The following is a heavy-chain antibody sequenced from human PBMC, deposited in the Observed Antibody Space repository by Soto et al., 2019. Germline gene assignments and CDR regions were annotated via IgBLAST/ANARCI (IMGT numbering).Heavy chain of an antibody. CDR2: IYYSGST. J-gene: IGHJ4*02. D-gene: IGHD3-10*01. Sequence: SETLSLTCTVSGGSISSYYWSWIRQPPGKGLEWIGYIYYSGSTNYNPSLKSRVTISVDTSKNQFSLKLSSVTAADTAVYYCARGYTVRGVIQKATGFDYWGQGTLVTVSS. CDR3: ARGYTVRGVIQKATGFDY. CDR1: GGSISSYY. V-gene: IGHV4-59*01.